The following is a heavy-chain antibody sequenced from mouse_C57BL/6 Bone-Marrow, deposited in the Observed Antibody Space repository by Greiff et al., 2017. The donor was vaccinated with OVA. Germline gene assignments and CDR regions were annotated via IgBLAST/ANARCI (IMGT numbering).Heavy chain of an antibody. CDR2: IDPENGDT. V-gene: IGHV14-4*01. J-gene: IGHJ4*01. Sequence: EVQLQQSGAELVRPGASVKLSCTASGFNIKDDYMHWVKQRPEQGLEWIGWIDPENGDTEYASKFQGKATITADTSSNTAYLQLSSLTSEDTAVYYYTTYGGPYAMDYWGQGTAVTVSS. CDR1: GFNIKDDY. D-gene: IGHD1-1*02. CDR3: TTYGGPYAMDY.